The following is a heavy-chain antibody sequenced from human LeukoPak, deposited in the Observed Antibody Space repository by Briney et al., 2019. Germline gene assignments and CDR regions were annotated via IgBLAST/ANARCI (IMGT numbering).Heavy chain of an antibody. CDR1: GGSISSSSSY. Sequence: SETLSLTCTVSGGSISSSSSYWGWIRQPPGKGLEWIGSIYHSGSTYYNPSLKSRVTISVDTSKNQFSLKLSSVTAADTAVYYCARDGPTTDDTGFDYWGQGTLVTVSS. D-gene: IGHD1-1*01. J-gene: IGHJ4*02. V-gene: IGHV4-39*07. CDR3: ARDGPTTDDTGFDY. CDR2: IYHSGST.